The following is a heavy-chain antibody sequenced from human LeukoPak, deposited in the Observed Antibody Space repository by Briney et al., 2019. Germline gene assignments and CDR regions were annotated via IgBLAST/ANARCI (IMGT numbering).Heavy chain of an antibody. CDR1: GFTFSSYA. Sequence: GGSLRLSCAASGFTFSSYAMHWVRQAPGKGLEWVTFIRSDGSKKYSADSVKGRFTISRDNSKNTLDLQMNSLRAEDTAVYYCAKDHVSDYYGSGSGDWGQGTLVTVSS. CDR2: IRSDGSKK. V-gene: IGHV3-30*02. CDR3: AKDHVSDYYGSGSGD. J-gene: IGHJ4*02. D-gene: IGHD3-10*01.